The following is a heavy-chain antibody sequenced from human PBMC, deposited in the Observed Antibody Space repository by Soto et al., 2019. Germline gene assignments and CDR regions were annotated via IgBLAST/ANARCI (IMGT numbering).Heavy chain of an antibody. J-gene: IGHJ6*02. CDR2: IIPIFGTA. D-gene: IGHD2-2*01. V-gene: IGHV1-69*13. Sequence: SVKVSCKASGYTFTSYGISWVRQAPGQGLEWMGGIIPIFGTANYAQKFQGRVTITADESTSTAYMELSSLRSEDTAVYYCARGRDIVLVPAAKYYYYGMDVWGQGTTVTVSS. CDR1: GYTFTSYG. CDR3: ARGRDIVLVPAAKYYYYGMDV.